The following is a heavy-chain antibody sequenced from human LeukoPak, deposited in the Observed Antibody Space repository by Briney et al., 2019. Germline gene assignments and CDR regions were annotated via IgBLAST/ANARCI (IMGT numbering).Heavy chain of an antibody. CDR1: GFTFSSYA. V-gene: IGHV3-23*01. CDR2: ISGTGGST. CDR3: AKGLSSGDYGLHY. J-gene: IGHJ4*02. D-gene: IGHD4-17*01. Sequence: PGGSLRLSCAASGFTFSSYAMNWVRRAPGKGLEWVSTISGTGGSTYYADSVKGRFTISRDTSKNTLYLQMNSLRAEDTAVYYCAKGLSSGDYGLHYWGQGTLVTDSS.